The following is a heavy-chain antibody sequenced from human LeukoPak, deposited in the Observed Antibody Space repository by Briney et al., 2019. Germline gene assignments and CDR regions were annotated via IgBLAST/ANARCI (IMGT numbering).Heavy chain of an antibody. CDR1: GGSISSYY. CDR3: ASTYGRGDHVTDY. J-gene: IGHJ4*02. CDR2: IYYSGST. V-gene: IGHV4-59*01. D-gene: IGHD2-21*02. Sequence: SETLSLTCTVSGGSISSYYWSWIRQPPGKGLEWIGYIYYSGSTNYNPSLKSRVTISVDTSKNQFSLKLSSVTAADTAVYYCASTYGRGDHVTDYWGQGTLVTVSS.